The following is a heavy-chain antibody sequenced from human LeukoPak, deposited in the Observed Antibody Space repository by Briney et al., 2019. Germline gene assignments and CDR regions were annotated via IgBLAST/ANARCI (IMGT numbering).Heavy chain of an antibody. V-gene: IGHV3-33*06. Sequence: SGGSLRLSCAASGFTFSSYGMHWVRQAPGKGLEWVAVIWYDGSNKYYADSVKGRFTISRDNSKNTLYLQMNSLRAEDTAVYYCAKERTGEYYFDYWGQGTLVTVSS. CDR3: AKERTGEYYFDY. CDR1: GFTFSSYG. J-gene: IGHJ4*02. CDR2: IWYDGSNK. D-gene: IGHD7-27*01.